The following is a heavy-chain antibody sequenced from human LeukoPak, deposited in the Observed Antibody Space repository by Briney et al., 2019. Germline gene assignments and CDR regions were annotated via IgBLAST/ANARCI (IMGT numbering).Heavy chain of an antibody. CDR3: TRYNNDHFDY. Sequence: SLRLSCAGSGFTFCGYGMHWFRQTPGKGLEGVAVIAYDGSRAFYADSVKGRFTISRDNSKNTMSVQMDDLRAEDTAVYYCTRYNNDHFDYWGQGTLVTVSS. D-gene: IGHD1-14*01. CDR2: IAYDGSRA. V-gene: IGHV3-33*01. CDR1: GFTFCGYG. J-gene: IGHJ4*02.